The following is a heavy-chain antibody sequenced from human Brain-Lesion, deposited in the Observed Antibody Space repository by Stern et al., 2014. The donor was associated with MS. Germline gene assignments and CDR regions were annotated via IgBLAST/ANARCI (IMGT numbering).Heavy chain of an antibody. V-gene: IGHV1-2*04. CDR2: INPKSGGT. Sequence: VQLEESGAEVKKPGASVKVSCKASGYTFTGYYMHWVRQAPGQGLEWMGWINPKSGGTNYAQKFQGWVTMTRDTSINTAYMELSRLRSDDTAVYYCATYYYDSTGYNDFWCQGTLVTVSS. J-gene: IGHJ4*02. D-gene: IGHD3-22*01. CDR3: ATYYYDSTGYNDF. CDR1: GYTFTGYY.